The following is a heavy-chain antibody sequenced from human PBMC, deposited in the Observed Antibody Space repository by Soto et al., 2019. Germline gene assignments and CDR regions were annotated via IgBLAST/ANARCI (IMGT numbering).Heavy chain of an antibody. CDR3: ARLGIMYSGSYYVAYYYGMDV. CDR2: ISSSSSYI. J-gene: IGHJ6*02. CDR1: GFTFSSYS. V-gene: IGHV3-21*01. Sequence: PVGSLRLSCAASGFTFSSYSMNWVRQAPGKGLEWVSSISSSSSYIYYADSVKGRFTISRDNAKNSLYLQMNSLRAEDTAVYYCARLGIMYSGSYYVAYYYGMDVWGQGTTVTVSS. D-gene: IGHD1-26*01.